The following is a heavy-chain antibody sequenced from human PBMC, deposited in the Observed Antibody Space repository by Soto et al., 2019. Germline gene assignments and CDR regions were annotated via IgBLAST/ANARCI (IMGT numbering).Heavy chain of an antibody. D-gene: IGHD3-22*01. CDR2: IYYSGST. V-gene: IGHV4-39*01. CDR3: ASPYYYDSSGFYGMDV. J-gene: IGHJ6*02. Sequence: QLQLQESGPGLVKPSETPSLTCTVSGGSISSSSYYWGWIRQPPGKGLEWIGSIYYSGSTYYNPSLTSRVTISVDTSKNQFSLKLSSVTAADTAVYYCASPYYYDSSGFYGMDVWGQGTTVTVSS. CDR1: GGSISSSSYY.